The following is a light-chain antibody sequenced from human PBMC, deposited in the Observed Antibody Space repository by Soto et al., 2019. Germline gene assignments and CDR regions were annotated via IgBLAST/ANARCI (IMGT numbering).Light chain of an antibody. CDR2: DVD. J-gene: IGLJ1*01. CDR3: SSFTNSSPLGV. CDR1: SNEFGSYNY. V-gene: IGLV2-14*03. Sequence: QSVLTQPASLSGAPGQSITISRTGNSNEFGSYNYVSWYQHHPGKAPKLVIYDVDDRPSGVSNRFSGSKSGNTASLTISGLQAEDEADYYCSSFTNSSPLGVFGTGTKVTVL.